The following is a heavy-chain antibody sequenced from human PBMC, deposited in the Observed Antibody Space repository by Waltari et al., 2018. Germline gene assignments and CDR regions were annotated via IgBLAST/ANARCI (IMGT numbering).Heavy chain of an antibody. Sequence: QVQLVQSGAEVKKPGASVKVSCTASGYTFTSYDINWVRQATGQGLEWMGWMNPNSGNTGYAQKFQGRVTMTRNTSISTAYMELSSLRSEDTAVYYCARSCSGGSCYPNWFDPWGQGTLVTVSS. CDR3: ARSCSGGSCYPNWFDP. J-gene: IGHJ5*02. V-gene: IGHV1-8*01. CDR1: GYTFTSYD. D-gene: IGHD2-15*01. CDR2: MNPNSGNT.